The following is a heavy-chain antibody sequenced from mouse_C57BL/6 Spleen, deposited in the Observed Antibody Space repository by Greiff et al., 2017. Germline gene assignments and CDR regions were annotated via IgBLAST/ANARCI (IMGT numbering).Heavy chain of an antibody. J-gene: IGHJ3*01. CDR2: IDPETGGT. V-gene: IGHV1-15*01. CDR1: GYTFTDYE. D-gene: IGHD3-2*02. Sequence: QVQLQQSGAELVRPGASVTLSCKASGYTFTDYEMHWVKQTPVHGLEWIGAIDPETGGTAYNQKFKGKAILTADKSSSTAYMALRSRTSEDSAVYYCTRWAQATWGFAYWGHGTLVTVSA. CDR3: TRWAQATWGFAY.